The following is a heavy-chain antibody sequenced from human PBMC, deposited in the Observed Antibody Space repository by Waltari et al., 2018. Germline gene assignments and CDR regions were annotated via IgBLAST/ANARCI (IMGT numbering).Heavy chain of an antibody. J-gene: IGHJ4*02. V-gene: IGHV4-4*02. CDR3: ARDELGYSSSWYRRLGY. CDR1: GGSLSSSNW. CDR2: IYHSGST. Sequence: QVQLQESGPGLVKPSGTLSLTCAVSGGSLSSSNWWSWVRQPPGKGLEWIGEIYHSGSTNYNPSLKSRVTISVDKSKNQFSLKLSSVTAADTAVYYCARDELGYSSSWYRRLGYWGQGTLVTVSS. D-gene: IGHD6-13*01.